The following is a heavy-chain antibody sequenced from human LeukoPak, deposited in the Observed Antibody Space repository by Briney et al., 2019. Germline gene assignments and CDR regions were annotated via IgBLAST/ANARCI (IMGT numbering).Heavy chain of an antibody. V-gene: IGHV4-39*07. J-gene: IGHJ6*03. CDR1: GGSISSSSYY. CDR2: IYYSGST. Sequence: SETLSLTCTVSGGSISSSSYYWGWIRQPPGKGLEWIGSIYYSGSTYYNPSLKSRVTMSVDTSKNQFSLKLSSVTAADTAVYYCARTRESAARYYYYYMDVWGKGTTVTVSS. CDR3: ARTRESAARYYYYYMDV. D-gene: IGHD2-2*01.